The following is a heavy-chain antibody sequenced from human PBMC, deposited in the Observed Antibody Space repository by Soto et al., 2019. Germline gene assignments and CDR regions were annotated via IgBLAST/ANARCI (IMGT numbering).Heavy chain of an antibody. CDR1: GYSFTSYW. D-gene: IGHD6-13*01. Sequence: EVQLVQSGAEVKKPGESLKISCKGSGYSFTSYWIGWVRQMPGKGLEWMGIIYPGDSDTRYSPSFQGQVTTSADKSIXTAYLQWSSLKASDTAMYYCARTSAAGKYYYGMDVWGQGTTVTVSS. CDR2: IYPGDSDT. J-gene: IGHJ6*02. V-gene: IGHV5-51*01. CDR3: ARTSAAGKYYYGMDV.